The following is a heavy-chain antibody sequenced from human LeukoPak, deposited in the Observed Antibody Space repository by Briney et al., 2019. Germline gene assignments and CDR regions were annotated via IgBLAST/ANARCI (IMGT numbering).Heavy chain of an antibody. D-gene: IGHD6-13*01. CDR1: GFTFSSYA. CDR3: ARDPIAAAGADAFDI. Sequence: PGGSLRPSCAASGFTFSSYAMHWVRQAPGKGLEWVAVISYDGSNKYYADSVKGRFTISRDNSKNTLYLQMNSLRAEDTAVYYCARDPIAAAGADAFDIWGQGTMVTVSS. V-gene: IGHV3-30*04. J-gene: IGHJ3*02. CDR2: ISYDGSNK.